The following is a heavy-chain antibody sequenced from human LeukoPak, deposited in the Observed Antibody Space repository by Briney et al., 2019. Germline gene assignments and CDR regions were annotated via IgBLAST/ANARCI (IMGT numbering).Heavy chain of an antibody. Sequence: SETLSLTCTVSGGSISSYYWSWIRQPPGKRLEWIGYIYYSGSTNYKPSLKSRVPIPVDTSKNQFSLKLSSVTAADTAVYYCARTSTSGYDDYYYMDVWGKGTTVTVSS. CDR2: IYYSGST. CDR3: ARTSTSGYDDYYYMDV. V-gene: IGHV4-59*01. CDR1: GGSISSYY. J-gene: IGHJ6*03. D-gene: IGHD5-12*01.